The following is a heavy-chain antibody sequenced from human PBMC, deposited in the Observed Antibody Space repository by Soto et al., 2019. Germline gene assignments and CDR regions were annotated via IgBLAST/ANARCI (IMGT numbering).Heavy chain of an antibody. CDR2: TIHIFGTA. V-gene: IGHV1-69*06. CDR3: ARVRCSGGSCYPSSYYFDY. D-gene: IGHD2-15*01. J-gene: IGHJ4*02. Sequence: SVQVSFKASGWTFSSYALSWVRPAPAKGREWMGGTIHIFGTANYAQKFQGRVTITADKSTSTAYMEMSSLRYEYTAVYYCARVRCSGGSCYPSSYYFDYWGRGTLVTVSS. CDR1: GWTFSSYA.